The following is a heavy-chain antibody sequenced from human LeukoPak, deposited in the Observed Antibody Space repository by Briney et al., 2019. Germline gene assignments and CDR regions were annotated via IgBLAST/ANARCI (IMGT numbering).Heavy chain of an antibody. J-gene: IGHJ5*02. D-gene: IGHD6-19*01. CDR3: ARSSGWYWFDP. Sequence: ASETLSLTCTVSGGSISSYYWSWIRQPAGKGLEWIGRIHTSGSTYYNPSLKSRVTMSVDTSKNQFSLKLSSVTAADTAVYYCARSSGWYWFDPWGQGTLVTVSS. CDR2: IHTSGST. CDR1: GGSISSYY. V-gene: IGHV4-4*07.